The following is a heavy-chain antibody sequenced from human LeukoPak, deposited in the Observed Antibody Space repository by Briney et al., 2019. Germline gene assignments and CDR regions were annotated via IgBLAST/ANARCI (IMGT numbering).Heavy chain of an antibody. Sequence: GGSLRLSCAASGFTFSSYWMHWVRQAPGKGLVWVSRINSDGSVTNYADSVKGRFTISRDNAKNTLCLQMNSLRGEDTAVYYCARVPNWFDPWGQGTLVTVPS. V-gene: IGHV3-74*01. CDR1: GFTFSSYW. J-gene: IGHJ5*02. CDR2: INSDGSVT. CDR3: ARVPNWFDP.